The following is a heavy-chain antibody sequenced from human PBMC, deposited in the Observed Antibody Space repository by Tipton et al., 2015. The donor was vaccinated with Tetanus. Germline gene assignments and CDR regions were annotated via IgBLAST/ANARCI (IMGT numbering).Heavy chain of an antibody. CDR2: IVASGST. V-gene: IGHV4-4*08. D-gene: IGHD2-8*01. CDR1: GDSMTRYY. CDR3: ARRSYCTSTRCCEAFDL. J-gene: IGHJ3*01. Sequence: TLSLTCTVSGDSMTRYYWSWNRQPPGNGLEWISYIVASGSTNYNPALKSRVTISMDTSKNQISLNLTSVTAADTAVYFCARRSYCTSTRCCEAFDLWGPGTRVTVAS.